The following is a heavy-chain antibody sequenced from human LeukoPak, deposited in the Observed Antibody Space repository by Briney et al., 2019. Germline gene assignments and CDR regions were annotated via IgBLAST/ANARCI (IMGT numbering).Heavy chain of an antibody. CDR1: GGSFSGYY. CDR2: INHSGST. V-gene: IGHV4-34*01. D-gene: IGHD2-2*01. Sequence: SETLSLTRAVYGGSFSGYYWSWIRQPPGKGLEGSGEINHSGSTNYNPSLKSRVTISVDTSKNQFSLKLSSVTAADTAVYYCARAKLGYCSSTSCPKTFDYWGQGTLVTVSS. J-gene: IGHJ4*02. CDR3: ARAKLGYCSSTSCPKTFDY.